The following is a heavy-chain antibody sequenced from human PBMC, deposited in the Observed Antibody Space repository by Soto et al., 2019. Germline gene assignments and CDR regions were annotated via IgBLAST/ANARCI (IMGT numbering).Heavy chain of an antibody. CDR1: GGTFSSYA. V-gene: IGHV1-69*13. Sequence: SVKVSCKASGGTFSSYAISWVRQAPGQGLEWMGGIIPIFGTANYAQKFQGRVTITADESTSTAYMELSSLRSEDTAVYYCARVTVPYYYDSSGQGSFDYWGQGTLVTVSS. D-gene: IGHD3-22*01. CDR3: ARVTVPYYYDSSGQGSFDY. CDR2: IIPIFGTA. J-gene: IGHJ4*02.